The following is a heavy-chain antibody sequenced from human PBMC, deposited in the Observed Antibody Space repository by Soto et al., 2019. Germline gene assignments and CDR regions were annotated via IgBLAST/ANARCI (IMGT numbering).Heavy chain of an antibody. J-gene: IGHJ4*02. CDR3: AHRPVVGATRSGFDY. V-gene: IGHV2-5*02. CDR1: GFSLSTSGVG. D-gene: IGHD1-26*01. Sequence: QITLKESGPTLVKPTQTLTLTCTFSGFSLSTSGVGVGWIRQPPGKALEWLALIYWDDDKRYSPSPKSRLTITKDTSKNQVVLTMTNMDPVDTATYYCAHRPVVGATRSGFDYWGQGTLVTVSS. CDR2: IYWDDDK.